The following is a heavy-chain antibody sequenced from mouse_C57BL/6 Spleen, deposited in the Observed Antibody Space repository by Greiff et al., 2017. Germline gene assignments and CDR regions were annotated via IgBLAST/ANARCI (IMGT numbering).Heavy chain of an antibody. Sequence: VQLKESGAELVKPGASVQLSCTASGFNIKDYYMHWVKQRTEQGLEWIGRIDPEDGETKYAPKFQGKATITADTSSNTAYLQLSSLTAEDTAVYYCAMGYDWFAYWGQGTLVTVSA. CDR3: AMGYDWFAY. CDR2: IDPEDGET. V-gene: IGHV14-2*01. D-gene: IGHD2-2*01. CDR1: GFNIKDYY. J-gene: IGHJ3*01.